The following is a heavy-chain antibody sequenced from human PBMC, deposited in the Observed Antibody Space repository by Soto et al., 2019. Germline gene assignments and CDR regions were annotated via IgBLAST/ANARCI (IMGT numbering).Heavy chain of an antibody. D-gene: IGHD5-12*01. CDR1: GFTFGAYA. V-gene: IGHV3-49*05. J-gene: IGHJ4*02. CDR3: SRVGWGYDYHYFDY. Sequence: EVQLVESGGGFVKPGRSLRLSCTASGFTFGAYAMSWFRQAPGKGLEWVGFIRGKAYGGTTEYAASVIGRFTISSDDSKSIAYLQMNSLTTEDTAVYYCSRVGWGYDYHYFDYWGQGTLVTVSS. CDR2: IRGKAYGGTT.